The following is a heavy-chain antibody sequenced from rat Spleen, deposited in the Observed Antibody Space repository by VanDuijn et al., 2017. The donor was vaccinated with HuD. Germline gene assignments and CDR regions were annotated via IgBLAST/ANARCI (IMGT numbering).Heavy chain of an antibody. CDR1: GYSITSNY. CDR3: AMSGYYSSYTRLMDA. J-gene: IGHJ4*01. D-gene: IGHD1-2*01. CDR2: INSAGST. Sequence: EMQLQESGPGLVKPPPSHSLTCSVIGYSITSNYWSWSRKFEGNKREGMGYINSAGSTVYNPSLKSRISITRDTSKNQFFLQVNSVTSEDTATYYCAMSGYYSSYTRLMDAWGQGASVTVSS. V-gene: IGHV3-3*01.